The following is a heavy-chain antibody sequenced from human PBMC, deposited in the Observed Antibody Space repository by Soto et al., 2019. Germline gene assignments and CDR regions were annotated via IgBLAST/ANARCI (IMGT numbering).Heavy chain of an antibody. CDR3: AKEARHH. CDR1: GGNFNTYA. J-gene: IGHJ1*01. Sequence: WASVKVSCKTSGGNFNTYALTWVRQAPGQGLEWIGGIIPMFDIKNVAQRFQGRVTLNADDSMTTAYMEMTSLRSDDTAVDYCAKEARHHWGQATLVTVSS. V-gene: IGHV1-69*13. CDR2: IIPMFDIK.